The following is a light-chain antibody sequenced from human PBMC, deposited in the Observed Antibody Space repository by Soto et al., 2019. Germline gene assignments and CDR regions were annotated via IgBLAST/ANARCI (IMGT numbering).Light chain of an antibody. J-gene: IGKJ2*01. CDR3: QHYNNRPPVT. CDR2: DAS. Sequence: EIVMTQSPATLSVSPGERATLSCRASQSVNNNLAWYQQKPGQAPRLLIYDASTRATGIAARFSGSGSGTEFTLTIRSLQSEDFAVYYCQHYNNRPPVTFGQGTKLEIK. CDR1: QSVNNN. V-gene: IGKV3-15*01.